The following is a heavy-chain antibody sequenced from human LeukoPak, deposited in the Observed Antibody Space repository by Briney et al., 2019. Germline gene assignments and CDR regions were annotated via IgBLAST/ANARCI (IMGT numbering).Heavy chain of an antibody. D-gene: IGHD3-10*01. V-gene: IGHV3-33*01. Sequence: GRSLRLSCAASGFTFSSYGMHWVRQAPGKGLEWVAVIWYDGSNKYYADSAKGRFTISRDNSKNTLYLQMNSLRAEDTAVYYCAREIVSRITMVRGGHCXMDVWGQXTTVXVSS. J-gene: IGHJ6*02. CDR1: GFTFSSYG. CDR2: IWYDGSNK. CDR3: AREIVSRITMVRGGHCXMDV.